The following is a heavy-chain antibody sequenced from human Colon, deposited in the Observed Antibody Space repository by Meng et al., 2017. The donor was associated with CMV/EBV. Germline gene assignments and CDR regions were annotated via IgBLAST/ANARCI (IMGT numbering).Heavy chain of an antibody. V-gene: IGHV3-30-3*01. CDR2: ISDDGSDE. D-gene: IGHD4-17*01. CDR3: AKDKPKRAVTTSNWFDP. Sequence: GGSLRLSCVASGFTFSAYAMHWVRQAPGKGLEWVALISDDGSDEYYIDSVTGRFTISRDNAKNSLYLQMNSLRAEDTALYYCAKDKPKRAVTTSNWFDPWGQGTLVTVSS. CDR1: GFTFSAYA. J-gene: IGHJ5*02.